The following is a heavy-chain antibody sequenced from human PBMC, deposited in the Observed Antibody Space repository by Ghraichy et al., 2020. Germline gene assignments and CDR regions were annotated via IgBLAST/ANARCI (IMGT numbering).Heavy chain of an antibody. Sequence: LSLTCAASGFTFSSYSMNWVRQAPGKGLEWVSSISSSSSYIYYADSVKGRFTISRDNAKNSLYLQMNSLRAEDTAVYYCARDSYDILTGYPLLDGMDVWGQGTTVTVSS. CDR2: ISSSSSYI. J-gene: IGHJ6*02. CDR3: ARDSYDILTGYPLLDGMDV. CDR1: GFTFSSYS. D-gene: IGHD3-9*01. V-gene: IGHV3-21*01.